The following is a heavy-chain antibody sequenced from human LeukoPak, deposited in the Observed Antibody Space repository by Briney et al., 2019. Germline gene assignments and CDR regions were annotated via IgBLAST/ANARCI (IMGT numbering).Heavy chain of an antibody. Sequence: PGGSLRPSCAASGFTFSSYAMHWARQAPGKGLEYVSAISHNGVGTYYANSVKDRFTISRDNSKNTLYLQMGSLRAEDLAVYYCAREIYGDSDTYYFDYWGQGTLVTVSS. J-gene: IGHJ4*02. CDR3: AREIYGDSDTYYFDY. CDR1: GFTFSSYA. D-gene: IGHD4-17*01. CDR2: ISHNGVGT. V-gene: IGHV3-64*01.